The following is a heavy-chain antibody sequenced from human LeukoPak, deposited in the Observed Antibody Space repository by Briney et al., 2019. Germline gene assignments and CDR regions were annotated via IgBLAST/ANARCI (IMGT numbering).Heavy chain of an antibody. V-gene: IGHV1-69*05. Sequence: GASVKVSCKASGGTFSSYAISWVRQAPGQGLEWMGGIIPIFGTANYAQKFQGRVTITTDESTSTAYMELSSLRSEDTAVYYCARGGIFGVAITPFDYWGQGTLVTVSS. D-gene: IGHD3-3*01. CDR3: ARGGIFGVAITPFDY. J-gene: IGHJ4*02. CDR1: GGTFSSYA. CDR2: IIPIFGTA.